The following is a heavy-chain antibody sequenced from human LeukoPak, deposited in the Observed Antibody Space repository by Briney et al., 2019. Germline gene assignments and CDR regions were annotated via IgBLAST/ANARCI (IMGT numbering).Heavy chain of an antibody. D-gene: IGHD3-10*01. V-gene: IGHV4-4*07. CDR3: AREAVDYGSGSHDY. Sequence: SETLSLTCTVSGASIGSFYWSWIRQPAGKGLEWIGRVHSSGSTNYIPSIKSRVTISVDTSKNQFSLKLNSVTAADTAMYYCAREAVDYGSGSHDYWGQGTLVTVSS. CDR2: VHSSGST. CDR1: GASIGSFY. J-gene: IGHJ4*02.